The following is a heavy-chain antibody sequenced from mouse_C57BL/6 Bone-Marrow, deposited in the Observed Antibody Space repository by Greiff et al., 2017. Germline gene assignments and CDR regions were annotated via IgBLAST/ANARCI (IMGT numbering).Heavy chain of an antibody. CDR2: IWSDGST. CDR3: ARHGGRGGAWFAY. Sequence: QVQLKESGPGLVAPSQSLSITCTVSGFSLTSYGVHWVRQPPGKGLEWLVVIWSDGSTTYNSALKSRLSISKDNSKSQVFLKMNSLQTDDTAMYYCARHGGRGGAWFAYWGQGTLVTVSA. D-gene: IGHD1-1*02. J-gene: IGHJ3*01. CDR1: GFSLTSYG. V-gene: IGHV2-6-1*01.